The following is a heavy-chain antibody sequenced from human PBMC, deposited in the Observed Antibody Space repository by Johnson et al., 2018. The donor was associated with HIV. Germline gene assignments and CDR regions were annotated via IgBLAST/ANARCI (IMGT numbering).Heavy chain of an antibody. D-gene: IGHD3-10*01. J-gene: IGHJ3*02. Sequence: QVQLVESGGGVVQPGRSLRLSCAASGFTFSTYAMHWVRQTPGKGLEWVAVISYDGSDKYYAASVKGRFTISRDSSKNTLYLQMNSLRAGDTAVYYCARAGRWSGDTFDIWGQGTMVTVSS. CDR3: ARAGRWSGDTFDI. CDR2: ISYDGSDK. CDR1: GFTFSTYA. V-gene: IGHV3-30*04.